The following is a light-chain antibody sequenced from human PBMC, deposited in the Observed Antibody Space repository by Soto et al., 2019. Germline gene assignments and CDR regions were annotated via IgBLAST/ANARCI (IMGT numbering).Light chain of an antibody. CDR1: QSVSSF. Sequence: EIVLTQSPATLSLSPGERATLSCRASQSVSSFLAWYRQKPGQAPRLLIYDASNRATGIPARFSGSGSGTDFTLTISSLEPEDFAVYFCQQRNSWPPTFGQGTKLEIK. CDR2: DAS. J-gene: IGKJ2*01. V-gene: IGKV3-11*01. CDR3: QQRNSWPPT.